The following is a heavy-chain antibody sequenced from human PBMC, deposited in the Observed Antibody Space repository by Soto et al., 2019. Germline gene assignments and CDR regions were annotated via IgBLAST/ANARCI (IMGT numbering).Heavy chain of an antibody. CDR2: IIPIFGTA. V-gene: IGHV1-69*01. CDR3: ARERLTSGYYYGGRY. Sequence: QVQLVQSGAEVKKPGPSVKFSCKASGGTFRSYAISWVRQAPGQGLEWMGGIIPIFGTANYAQKFQGRVTITADESTSTAYMELSSLRSEDTAVYYCARERLTSGYYYGGRYWGQGTLVTVSS. J-gene: IGHJ4*02. D-gene: IGHD3-22*01. CDR1: GGTFRSYA.